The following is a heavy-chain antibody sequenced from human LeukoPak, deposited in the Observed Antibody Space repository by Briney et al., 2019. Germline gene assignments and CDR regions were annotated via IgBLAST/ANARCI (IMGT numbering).Heavy chain of an antibody. D-gene: IGHD6-6*01. CDR2: INHSGST. Sequence: SETLSLTCAVYGGSFSGYYWSWIRQPPGKGLEWIGEINHSGSTNYNPSLKSRVTISVDTSKNQFSLKLSSVTAADTAVYYCARLEAARWLLDAFDIWGQGTMVTVSS. CDR1: GGSFSGYY. CDR3: ARLEAARWLLDAFDI. J-gene: IGHJ3*02. V-gene: IGHV4-34*01.